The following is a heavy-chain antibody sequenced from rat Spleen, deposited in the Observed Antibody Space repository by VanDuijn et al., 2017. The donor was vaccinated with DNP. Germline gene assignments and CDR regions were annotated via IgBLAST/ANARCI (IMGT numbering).Heavy chain of an antibody. Sequence: EVQLQESGPGLVKPSQSLSLTCSVTGYSITSNHKWTWIRKFPGNELEWMGYIDNAGSTNYNPSLKSRFSITRDTSKNQFFLQMTSVRNEDTATYYCAIQLGVFDYWGQGIMVIVSS. V-gene: IGHV3-3*01. CDR3: AIQLGVFDY. CDR1: GYSITSNHK. D-gene: IGHD5-1*01. CDR2: IDNAGST. J-gene: IGHJ2*01.